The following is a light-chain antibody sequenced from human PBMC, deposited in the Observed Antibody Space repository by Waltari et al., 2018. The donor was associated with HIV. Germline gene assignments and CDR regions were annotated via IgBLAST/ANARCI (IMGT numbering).Light chain of an antibody. Sequence: EIVMTQTPDTLSVSPGERATLSCTASQSVSSNLASYQQKPRQAPRRLIYGAATRATSIPPGWCGGSSGTDFTLTISSLQSDDFAVLYCHQYNNWPPLTFGQGTRLEIK. CDR3: HQYNNWPPLT. J-gene: IGKJ5*01. V-gene: IGKV3-15*01. CDR2: GAA. CDR1: QSVSSN.